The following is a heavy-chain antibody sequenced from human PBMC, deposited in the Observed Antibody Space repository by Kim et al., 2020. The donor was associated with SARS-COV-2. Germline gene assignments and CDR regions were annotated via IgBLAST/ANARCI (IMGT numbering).Heavy chain of an antibody. V-gene: IGHV3-30*18. J-gene: IGHJ6*02. CDR1: GFTFSSYG. CDR2: ISYNGRNK. CDR3: AKEFGYSSSWPLYYYYYYGMVV. Sequence: GGSLRLSCAASGFTFSSYGMHWVRQAPGKGLEWVAVISYNGRNKYYADSVKGRFTISRDNSKNTLYLQMNSLRDEDTAVYYCAKEFGYSSSWPLYYYYYYGMVVCGPGTTFSVS. D-gene: IGHD6-13*01.